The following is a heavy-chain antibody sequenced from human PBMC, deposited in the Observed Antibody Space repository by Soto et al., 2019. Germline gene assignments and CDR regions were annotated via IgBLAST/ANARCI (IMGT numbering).Heavy chain of an antibody. V-gene: IGHV4-30-2*01. D-gene: IGHD3-9*01. CDR2: IYHSGST. J-gene: IGHJ4*02. CDR1: GGSISSGGYS. Sequence: SETLSLTCAVSGGSISSGGYSWSWIRQPPGKGLEWIGYIYHSGSTYYNPSLKSRVTISVDRSKNQSSLKLSSVTAADTAVYYCARGGILTGYYAFDYWGQGTLVTVSS. CDR3: ARGGILTGYYAFDY.